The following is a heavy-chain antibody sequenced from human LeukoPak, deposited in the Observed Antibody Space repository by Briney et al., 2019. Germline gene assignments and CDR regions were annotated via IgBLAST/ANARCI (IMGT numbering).Heavy chain of an antibody. CDR1: GFTFSSYW. CDR2: VNSDGGST. J-gene: IGHJ4*02. D-gene: IGHD2-2*01. V-gene: IGHV3-74*01. Sequence: GGSLRLSCAASGFTFSSYWMHWVRQAPGKGLVWVSRVNSDGGSTTYADSVKGRFTISRDNAKNTLYLQMNSLRAEDTAVYYCAREFYCTSASCHDYWGQGTLVTVSS. CDR3: AREFYCTSASCHDY.